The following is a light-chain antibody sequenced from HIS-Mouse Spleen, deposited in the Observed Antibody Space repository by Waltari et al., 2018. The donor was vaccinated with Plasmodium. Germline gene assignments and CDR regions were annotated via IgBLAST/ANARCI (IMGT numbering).Light chain of an antibody. Sequence: SYELTQPPSVSVSQGQTASITCTGDKLGYTYAVWYQPKPGQSPVLVLYQDSKRPSGIPERFSGSNSGNTATLTFIGTQSRDEADYYCQAWDSSTVVFGGGTKLTVL. CDR2: QDS. CDR1: KLGYTY. CDR3: QAWDSSTVV. J-gene: IGLJ2*01. V-gene: IGLV3-1*01.